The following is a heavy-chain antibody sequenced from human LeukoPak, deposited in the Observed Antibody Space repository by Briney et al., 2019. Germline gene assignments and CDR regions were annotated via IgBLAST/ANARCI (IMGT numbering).Heavy chain of an antibody. V-gene: IGHV4-59*01. CDR1: GGSISSYY. D-gene: IGHD6-13*01. Sequence: SETLSLTCTVSGGSISSYYWSWIRQPPGKGLEWIGYIYYSGSTNYNPSLKSRVTISVDTSKNQFSLKLSSVTAADTATYYCAKDLRVLAAAGSPFDYWGQGTLVTVSS. CDR3: AKDLRVLAAAGSPFDY. J-gene: IGHJ4*02. CDR2: IYYSGST.